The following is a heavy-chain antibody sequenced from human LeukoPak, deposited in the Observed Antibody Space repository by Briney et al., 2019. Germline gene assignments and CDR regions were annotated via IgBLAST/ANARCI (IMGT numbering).Heavy chain of an antibody. CDR1: GGSISSSSYY. CDR3: ARGQGIIGNPGRFGY. J-gene: IGHJ4*02. V-gene: IGHV4-39*07. Sequence: PSETLSLTCTVSGGSISSSSYYWGWIRQPPGKGLEWIGSIYYSGSTYYNPSLKSRVTISVDTSKNQFSLKLSSVTAADTAVYYCARGQGIIGNPGRFGYWGQGTLVTVSS. D-gene: IGHD2-15*01. CDR2: IYYSGST.